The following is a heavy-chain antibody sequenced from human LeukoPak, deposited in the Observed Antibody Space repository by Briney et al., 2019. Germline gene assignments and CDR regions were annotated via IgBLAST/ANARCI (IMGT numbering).Heavy chain of an antibody. V-gene: IGHV4-30-2*01. J-gene: IGHJ4*02. Sequence: PSQTLSLTCAVSGGSISSGGYSWSWIRQPPGKGLEWIGYIYHSGSTYYNPSPKSRVTISVDRSKNQFSLKLSSVTAADAAVYYCARDAYSGYDSGFDYWGQGTLVTVSS. CDR2: IYHSGST. CDR3: ARDAYSGYDSGFDY. D-gene: IGHD5-12*01. CDR1: GGSISSGGYS.